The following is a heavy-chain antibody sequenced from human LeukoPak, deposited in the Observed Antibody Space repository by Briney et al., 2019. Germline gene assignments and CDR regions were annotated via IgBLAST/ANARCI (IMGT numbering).Heavy chain of an antibody. CDR3: AKDVLDCSSTTCYGGDYFYYYMDV. CDR2: IGSSSSTI. V-gene: IGHV3-48*04. D-gene: IGHD2-2*01. Sequence: GGSLRLSCAASGFTFSSYTMNWVRQAPGKGLEWVSYIGSSSSTIYYADSVKGRFTISRDNAKNSLYLQMNSLRAEDTAVYYCAKDVLDCSSTTCYGGDYFYYYMDVWGKGTTVTISS. CDR1: GFTFSSYT. J-gene: IGHJ6*03.